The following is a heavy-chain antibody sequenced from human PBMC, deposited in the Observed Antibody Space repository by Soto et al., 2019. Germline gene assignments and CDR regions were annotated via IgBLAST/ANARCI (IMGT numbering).Heavy chain of an antibody. Sequence: QVQLVQSGAEVKKPGSSVKVSCKASGGTCSSYAISWVRQAPGQGLEWMGGIIPIFGTANYAQKFQGRVTITADESTSTAYMELSSLRSEDTAVYYCARGPAAAVPIAEYFQHWGQGTLVTVSS. J-gene: IGHJ1*01. CDR2: IIPIFGTA. D-gene: IGHD6-13*01. V-gene: IGHV1-69*01. CDR1: GGTCSSYA. CDR3: ARGPAAAVPIAEYFQH.